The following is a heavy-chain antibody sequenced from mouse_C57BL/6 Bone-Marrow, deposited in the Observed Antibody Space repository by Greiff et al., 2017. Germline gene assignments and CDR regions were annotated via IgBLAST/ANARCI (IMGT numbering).Heavy chain of an antibody. J-gene: IGHJ2*01. CDR1: GYTFTSYW. D-gene: IGHD2-4*01. V-gene: IGHV1-59*01. CDR2: IDPSDSYT. Sequence: QVQLQQPGAELVRPGTSVKLSCKASGYTFTSYWMHWVKQRPGQGLAWIGVIDPSDSYTNYKQKFKGKDKLTVDTSSSTSYMQLSSLTSECSAVYYCARRADDYDVFDYWGQGTTLAVSS. CDR3: ARRADDYDVFDY.